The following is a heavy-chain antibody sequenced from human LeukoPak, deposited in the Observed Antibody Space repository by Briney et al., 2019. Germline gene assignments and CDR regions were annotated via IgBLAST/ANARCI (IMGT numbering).Heavy chain of an antibody. CDR2: ISITSNTI. D-gene: IGHD6-6*01. J-gene: IGHJ4*02. CDR1: GFSISNYN. CDR3: SLGARRSTDY. Sequence: PGGSLRLSCAASGFSISNYNMSWVRQAPGKGLEWISYISITSNTIYYADSVRGRFTISRDNGQNSLYLQMNSLRAEDTAVYYCSLGARRSTDYWGQGTLVTVSS. V-gene: IGHV3-48*01.